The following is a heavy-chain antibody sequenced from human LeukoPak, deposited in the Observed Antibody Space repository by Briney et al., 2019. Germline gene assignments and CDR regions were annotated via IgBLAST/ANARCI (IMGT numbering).Heavy chain of an antibody. Sequence: GRSLRLSCAASGFTFSSYGMHWVRQAPGKRLEWVAVIWYDGSNKYYADSVKGRFTISRDNSKNTLYLQMNSLRAEDTAVYYCARGPYYYDSSGYYYQFDCWGQGTLVTVSS. D-gene: IGHD3-22*01. CDR2: IWYDGSNK. CDR3: ARGPYYYDSSGYYYQFDC. J-gene: IGHJ4*02. CDR1: GFTFSSYG. V-gene: IGHV3-33*01.